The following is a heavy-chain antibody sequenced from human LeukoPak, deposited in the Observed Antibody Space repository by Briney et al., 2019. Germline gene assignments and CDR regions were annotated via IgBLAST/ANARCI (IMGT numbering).Heavy chain of an antibody. CDR3: ARDRPPDYYDSSGYYPYYMDV. D-gene: IGHD3-22*01. CDR1: GYTFTRYG. V-gene: IGHV1-18*01. Sequence: ASVKVSCKAFGYTFTRYGISWVRQAPRQGPEWMGWISTYNGYTDTARKFQGRVTMTTDTSTTTAYMELRSLRSDDTAVYYCARDRPPDYYDSSGYYPYYMDVWGKGTPVTVSS. CDR2: ISTYNGYT. J-gene: IGHJ6*03.